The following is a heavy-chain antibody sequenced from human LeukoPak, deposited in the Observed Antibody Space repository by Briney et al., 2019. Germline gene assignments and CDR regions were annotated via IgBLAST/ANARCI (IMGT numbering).Heavy chain of an antibody. D-gene: IGHD4-23*01. CDR3: ARDYGGNSGWFDP. CDR1: GYTFISYD. Sequence: GASVKASCKASGYTFISYDINWVRQATGQGLEWMGWMNPNSGNTGYAQKFQGRVTITRNTSISTAYMELSSLRSEDTAVYYCARDYGGNSGWFDPWGQGTLVTVSS. CDR2: MNPNSGNT. V-gene: IGHV1-8*03. J-gene: IGHJ5*02.